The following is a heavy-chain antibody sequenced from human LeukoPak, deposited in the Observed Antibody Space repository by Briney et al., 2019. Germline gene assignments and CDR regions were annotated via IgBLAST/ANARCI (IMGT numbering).Heavy chain of an antibody. CDR2: IKQDGSEK. CDR1: GFTFSSYA. J-gene: IGHJ3*02. CDR3: ARRYFDWFLGAGGSLDI. Sequence: PGRSLRLSCAASGFTFSSYAMHWVRQAPGKGLEWVANIKQDGSEKYYVDSVKGRFTISRDNANDSVYLQMNSLRAEDTAVYYCARRYFDWFLGAGGSLDIWGQGTMVTVSS. D-gene: IGHD3-9*01. V-gene: IGHV3-7*01.